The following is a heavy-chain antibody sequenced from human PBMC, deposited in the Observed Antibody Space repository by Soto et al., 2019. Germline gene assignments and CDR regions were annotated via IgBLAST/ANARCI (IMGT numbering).Heavy chain of an antibody. J-gene: IGHJ4*02. D-gene: IGHD6-13*01. Sequence: QVQLRESGPGLVKPSQTLSLTCTVSGGSINSGGYYWNWIRQHPGKGLEWIGYMHYSGRTSYHPFLRSRVIISADTSENHVSLKLCSLTASDTAVYFCARGYRQAGYSSSWVFDYWGQGTLGNVSS. CDR3: ARGYRQAGYSSSWVFDY. CDR2: MHYSGRT. V-gene: IGHV4-31*03. CDR1: GGSINSGGYY.